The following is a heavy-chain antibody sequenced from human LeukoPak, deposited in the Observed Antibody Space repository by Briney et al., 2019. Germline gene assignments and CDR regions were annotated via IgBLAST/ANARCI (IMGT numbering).Heavy chain of an antibody. D-gene: IGHD2-15*01. CDR2: ISYSGST. V-gene: IGHV4-59*01. CDR3: ARGMGGPDY. Sequence: SETLSLTCTVSGGSISSYYWSWIRQPPGKGLEWIGYISYSGSTNYNPSLKSRVTMSVDTSKNQFSLKLSSVTAADTAVYYCARGMGGPDYWGQGTLVTVFS. CDR1: GGSISSYY. J-gene: IGHJ4*02.